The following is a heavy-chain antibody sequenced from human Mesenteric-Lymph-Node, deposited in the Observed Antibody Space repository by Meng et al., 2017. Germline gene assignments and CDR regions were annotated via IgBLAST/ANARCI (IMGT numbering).Heavy chain of an antibody. CDR2: IYYSGST. CDR1: GGSISSSSYY. V-gene: IGHV4-39*07. Sequence: SETLSLTCTVSGGSISSSSYYWGWIRQPPGKGLEWIGSIYYSGSTYYNPSLKSRVTISVDTSKNQFSLKLSSVTAADTAVYYCARRYSSSWYALGAFDIWGQGTMVTVSS. CDR3: ARRYSSSWYALGAFDI. J-gene: IGHJ3*02. D-gene: IGHD6-13*01.